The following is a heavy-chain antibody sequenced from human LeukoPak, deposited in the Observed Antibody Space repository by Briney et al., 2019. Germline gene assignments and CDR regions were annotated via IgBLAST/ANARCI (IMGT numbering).Heavy chain of an antibody. CDR2: IYYSGST. J-gene: IGHJ4*02. V-gene: IGHV4-39*07. CDR3: ARGRGGYYAY. Sequence: PSETLSLTCTVSGGSISSSSYYWGWIRQPPGKGLEWIGSIYYSGSTYYNPSLKSRVTISVDTSKNQFSLKLSSVTAADTAVYYCARGRGGYYAYWGQGTLVTVSS. D-gene: IGHD3-22*01. CDR1: GGSISSSSYY.